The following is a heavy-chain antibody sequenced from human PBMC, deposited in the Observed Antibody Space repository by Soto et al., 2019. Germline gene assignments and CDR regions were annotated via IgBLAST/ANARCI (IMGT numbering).Heavy chain of an antibody. CDR3: ARDYDSSGYPRYYFDS. Sequence: QVQLVESGGGVVQPGRSLRLSCAASGFTFSSDGMHWVRQAPGKGLEWVAVIWYDGRNKYYADSVKGRVTSSRDNSKNTLYVQMNSLRAEDTAVYYCARDYDSSGYPRYYFDSWCQGTLVTVSS. V-gene: IGHV3-33*01. D-gene: IGHD3-22*01. J-gene: IGHJ4*02. CDR2: IWYDGRNK. CDR1: GFTFSSDG.